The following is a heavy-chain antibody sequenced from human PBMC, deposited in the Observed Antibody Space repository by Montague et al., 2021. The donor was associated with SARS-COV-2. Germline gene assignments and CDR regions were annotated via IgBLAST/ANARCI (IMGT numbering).Heavy chain of an antibody. CDR3: ARDPNSSGGNMGSF. D-gene: IGHD6-19*01. V-gene: IGHV3-7*01. Sequence: SLGLSCAASGFAFSSSWMSWVRQSPGKGLEWVAIMKYDGSEKYYVDSVKGRFTISRDNARRSVFLQMNSLRAEDTAVYFCARDPNSSGGNMGSFWGRGTLVSVSS. J-gene: IGHJ4*01. CDR1: GFAFSSSW. CDR2: MKYDGSEK.